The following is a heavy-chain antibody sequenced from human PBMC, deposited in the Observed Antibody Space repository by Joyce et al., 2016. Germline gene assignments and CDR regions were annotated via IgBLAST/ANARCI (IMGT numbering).Heavy chain of an antibody. V-gene: IGHV3-66*01. CDR3: ARSRGYFDSSGYRPYYYGVDV. J-gene: IGHJ6*02. CDR1: GFTVNSYY. D-gene: IGHD3-22*01. CDR2: MYTGGTT. Sequence: EVQLVESGGGLVQPGGSLRLSCAASGFTVNSYYMTWVRQAPERGLAWVSVMYTGGTTYSADFVKGRFTIARDNSKNTLYLQMNSLRAEDTAVYYCARSRGYFDSSGYRPYYYGVDVWGQGTTVTVSS.